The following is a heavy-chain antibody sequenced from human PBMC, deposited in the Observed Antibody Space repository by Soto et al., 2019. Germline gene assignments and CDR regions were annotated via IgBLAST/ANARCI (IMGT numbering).Heavy chain of an antibody. D-gene: IGHD1-7*01. V-gene: IGHV2-26*01. J-gene: IGHJ4*02. CDR1: GFSLSNARMG. CDR3: ARTPGEYNWNYEYYFDY. Sequence: QVTLKESGPVLVKPTETLTLTCTVSGFSLSNARMGVRWIRQPPGKALEWLAHIFSNDEKSYSTSLKSRLTIAKDTSKSQVVLTMTNMDPVDTATYYCARTPGEYNWNYEYYFDYWGQGTLVTVSS. CDR2: IFSNDEK.